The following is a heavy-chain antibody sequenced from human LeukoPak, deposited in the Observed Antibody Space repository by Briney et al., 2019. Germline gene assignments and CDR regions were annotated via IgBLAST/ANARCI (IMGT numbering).Heavy chain of an antibody. V-gene: IGHV1-2*02. CDR3: ARDHGDYVQYNWFDP. Sequence: GASVKVSCKASGYTFTGYYMHWVRQAPGQGLEWLGWINPNSGATKYAQKVQGRVTMTRDTPIRTAYMELSGLRSDDTAVYYCARDHGDYVQYNWFDPWGQGTLVTVSS. D-gene: IGHD4-17*01. J-gene: IGHJ5*02. CDR2: INPNSGAT. CDR1: GYTFTGYY.